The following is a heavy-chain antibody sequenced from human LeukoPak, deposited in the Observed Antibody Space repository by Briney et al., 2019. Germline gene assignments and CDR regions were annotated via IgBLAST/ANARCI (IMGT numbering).Heavy chain of an antibody. J-gene: IGHJ4*02. CDR1: GASISSYY. CDR2: IYNSGST. D-gene: IGHD3-10*01. V-gene: IGHV4-59*01. Sequence: SETLSLTCSVSGASISSYYWTWLRQPPGKGLEWIGYIYNSGSTNNNPSLKGRVTITVDTSKNQFSLRLSAVTAADTAVYYCQMVRGVINYWGQGTLVTVSS. CDR3: QMVRGVINY.